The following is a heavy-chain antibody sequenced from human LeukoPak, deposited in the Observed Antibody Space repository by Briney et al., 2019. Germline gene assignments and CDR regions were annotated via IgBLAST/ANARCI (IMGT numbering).Heavy chain of an antibody. CDR1: GFTFSDYY. D-gene: IGHD2-15*01. J-gene: IGHJ4*02. V-gene: IGHV3-11*01. CDR3: ARDLSGYCSGGSCNETDY. CDR2: ISSSGSTI. Sequence: GGSLRLSCAASGFTFSDYYMSWIRQAPGKGLEWVSYISSSGSTIYYADSVKGRFTISRDNAKNSLYLQMNSLRAEDTAVYYCARDLSGYCSGGSCNETDYWGQGTLVTVSA.